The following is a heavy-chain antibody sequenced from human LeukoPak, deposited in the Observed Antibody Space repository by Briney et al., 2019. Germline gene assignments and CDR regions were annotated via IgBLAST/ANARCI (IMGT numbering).Heavy chain of an antibody. CDR2: IYYSGST. V-gene: IGHV4-59*08. CDR3: ARAGSTLSGEISYYDFWSGYYTGWYYFDY. D-gene: IGHD3-3*01. Sequence: PSETLSLTCTVSGGSISSYYWSWIRQPPGKGLEWIGYIYYSGSTNYNPSLKSRVTISVDTSKNQFSLKLSSVTAADTAVYYCARAGSTLSGEISYYDFWSGYYTGWYYFDYWGQGTLVTVSS. J-gene: IGHJ4*02. CDR1: GGSISSYY.